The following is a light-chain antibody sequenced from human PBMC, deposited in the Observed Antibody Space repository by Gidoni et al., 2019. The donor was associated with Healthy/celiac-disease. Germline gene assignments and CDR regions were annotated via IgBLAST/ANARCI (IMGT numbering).Light chain of an antibody. CDR2: YDS. J-gene: IGLJ3*02. CDR3: QVWDSSSDHRV. Sequence: SYVLTQPPSVSVAPGKTARITCGGNNIGSKSVHWYPQKPGQAPVLVIYYDSDRPSGIPERFSGSNSGNTATLTISRVEAGDEADYYCQVWDSSSDHRVFGGGTKLTVL. V-gene: IGLV3-21*04. CDR1: NIGSKS.